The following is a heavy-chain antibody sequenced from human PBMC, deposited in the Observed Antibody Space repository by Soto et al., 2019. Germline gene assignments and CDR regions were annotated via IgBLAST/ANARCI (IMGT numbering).Heavy chain of an antibody. CDR1: GGSISSGDYY. Sequence: QVQLQESGPGLVKPSQTLSLTCTVSGGSISSGDYYWSWIRQPPGKALEWIGYIYYTGTTYYNPSLKSRLTILVDMSRNQFSLKLSSATAAYTAVYYCARMRRPDDSDLYAFDYWGQGSLVTVSS. V-gene: IGHV4-30-4*01. CDR2: IYYTGTT. CDR3: ARMRRPDDSDLYAFDY. J-gene: IGHJ4*02. D-gene: IGHD2-8*01.